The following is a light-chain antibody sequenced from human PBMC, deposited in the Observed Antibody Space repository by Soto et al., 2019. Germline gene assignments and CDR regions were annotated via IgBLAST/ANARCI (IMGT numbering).Light chain of an antibody. Sequence: DIVMTQSPDSLAVSLGERATINCKSSQSVSYTSNSKNLLAWYQQKPGQPPKLLIYWASTRESGVPDRFSGSGSGTDFTLTISSLQAEDVAVYYCNQYCNTPYTFGQGTKLEIK. CDR1: QSVSYTSNSKNL. J-gene: IGKJ2*01. CDR3: NQYCNTPYT. CDR2: WAS. V-gene: IGKV4-1*01.